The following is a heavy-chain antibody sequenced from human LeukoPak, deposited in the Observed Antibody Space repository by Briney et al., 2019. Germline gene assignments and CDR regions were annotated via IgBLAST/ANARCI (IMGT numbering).Heavy chain of an antibody. V-gene: IGHV3-7*05. J-gene: IGHJ4*02. CDR3: ARENYDFWSGSYDC. CDR2: IKQDGSEK. CDR1: GFTFSSYW. D-gene: IGHD3-3*01. Sequence: PGGSLRLSCAASGFTFSSYWMSWVRQAPGKGLEWVANIKQDGSEKYYVDSVKGRFTISRDNAKNSLYLQMNSLRAEDTAMYICARENYDFWSGSYDCWGQGTMVSVPS.